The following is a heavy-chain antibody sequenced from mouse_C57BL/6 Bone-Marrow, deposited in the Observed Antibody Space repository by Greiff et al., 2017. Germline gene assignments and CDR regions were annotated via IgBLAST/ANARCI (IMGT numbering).Heavy chain of an antibody. Sequence: VQLQQSGPELVKPGASVKISCKASGYTFTDYYMNWVQQSHGKSLEWIGDINPNNGGTSYNQKFKGKATLTVDKSSSTAYMELRSLTSEDSAVYYCARYYGSSYGAMDYWGQGTSVTVSS. V-gene: IGHV1-26*01. CDR2: INPNNGGT. D-gene: IGHD1-1*01. CDR3: ARYYGSSYGAMDY. CDR1: GYTFTDYY. J-gene: IGHJ4*01.